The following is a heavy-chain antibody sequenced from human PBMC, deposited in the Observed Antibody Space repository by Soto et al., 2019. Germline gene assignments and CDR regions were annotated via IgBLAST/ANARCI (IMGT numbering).Heavy chain of an antibody. CDR1: GYTFTDYY. CDR3: ARDQSPSSGWPGMDV. V-gene: IGHV1-2*02. Sequence: EASVKVSCKASGYTFTDYYMHWLRQAPGQGLEWMGWINPNSGGTNYAQKFQGRVTMTRDTSISTAYMELNSLRSDDTAVYYCARDQSPSSGWPGMDVWGQGTTVTVSS. D-gene: IGHD6-19*01. CDR2: INPNSGGT. J-gene: IGHJ6*02.